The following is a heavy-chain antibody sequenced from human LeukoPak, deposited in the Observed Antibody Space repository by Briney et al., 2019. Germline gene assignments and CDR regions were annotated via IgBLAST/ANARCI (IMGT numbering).Heavy chain of an antibody. Sequence: ASVKVSCKASGYTFTSYDINWVRQATAQGLEWMGWMNPNSGNTGYAQKFQGRGTITRNTSISTGYMELSSLRSEDTAVYYCARASGATVLFDPWGQGTLVTVSS. CDR2: MNPNSGNT. CDR1: GYTFTSYD. J-gene: IGHJ5*02. CDR3: ARASGATVLFDP. D-gene: IGHD1-26*01. V-gene: IGHV1-8*03.